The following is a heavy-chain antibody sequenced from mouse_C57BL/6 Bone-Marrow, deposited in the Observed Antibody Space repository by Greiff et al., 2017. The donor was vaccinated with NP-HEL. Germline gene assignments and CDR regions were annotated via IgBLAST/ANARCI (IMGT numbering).Heavy chain of an antibody. D-gene: IGHD1-1*01. CDR2: IDPSDSYT. CDR3: ARETTVVAWYFDV. CDR1: GYTFTSYW. J-gene: IGHJ1*03. V-gene: IGHV1-69*01. Sequence: QVQLQQSGAELVMPGASVKLSCKASGYTFTSYWMHWVKQRPGQGLEWIGEIDPSDSYTNYNQKFKGKSTLTVDKSSSTAYMQLSSLTSEDSAVYYCARETTVVAWYFDVWGTGTTVTVSS.